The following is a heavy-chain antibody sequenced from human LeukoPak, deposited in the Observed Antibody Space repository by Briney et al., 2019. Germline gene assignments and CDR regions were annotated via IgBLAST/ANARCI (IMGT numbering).Heavy chain of an antibody. Sequence: GGSLRLSCPASGFTFSRYEMNWVRQAPGKGLEWVSYISSSGSTIYYAGSVKGRFTISRDDAKNSLYLQMNGLRAEDTAVYYCLRDVPRMKTPADFWGQGTLVTVSS. CDR1: GFTFSRYE. J-gene: IGHJ4*02. CDR2: ISSSGSTI. V-gene: IGHV3-48*03. CDR3: LRDVPRMKTPADF. D-gene: IGHD2-15*01.